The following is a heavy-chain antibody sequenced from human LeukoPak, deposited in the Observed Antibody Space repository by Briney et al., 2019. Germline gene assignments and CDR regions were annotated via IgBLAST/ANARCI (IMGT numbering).Heavy chain of an antibody. V-gene: IGHV3-30*04. J-gene: IGHJ4*02. CDR1: GFTFSSYA. Sequence: GRSLRLSCAASGFTFSSYAMHWVRQAPGKGLEWVAVISYDGSNKYYADSVEGRFTISRDNSKNTLYLQMNSLRAEDTAVYYCARDSGWCYFDYWGQGTLVTVSS. D-gene: IGHD6-19*01. CDR3: ARDSGWCYFDY. CDR2: ISYDGSNK.